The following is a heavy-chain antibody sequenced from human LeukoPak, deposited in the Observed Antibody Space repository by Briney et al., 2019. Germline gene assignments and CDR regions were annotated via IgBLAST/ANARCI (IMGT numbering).Heavy chain of an antibody. Sequence: PGGSLRLSCAASGFTFSSYAMSWVRQAPGKGLEWVSAISGSGGSTYYADSVKGRFTISRDNSKNTLYLQMNSRRAEDTAVYYCAKDRGGRYYDSSGPQSDAFDIWGQGTIGSVSS. CDR2: ISGSGGST. J-gene: IGHJ3*02. CDR3: AKDRGGRYYDSSGPQSDAFDI. V-gene: IGHV3-23*01. D-gene: IGHD3-22*01. CDR1: GFTFSSYA.